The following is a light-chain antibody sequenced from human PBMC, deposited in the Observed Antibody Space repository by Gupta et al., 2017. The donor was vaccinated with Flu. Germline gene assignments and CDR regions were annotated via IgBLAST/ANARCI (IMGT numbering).Light chain of an antibody. Sequence: PSSLSASVGDRVTITCRASQTISSSLNWYQQRPGKAPKLLIFGASSLQTEVPSRFSGSESGTDFTLTISNLQPEDFGTYYCQQTYSTRYTFGQGTKLEIK. CDR3: QQTYSTRYT. J-gene: IGKJ2*01. CDR1: QTISSS. V-gene: IGKV1-39*01. CDR2: GAS.